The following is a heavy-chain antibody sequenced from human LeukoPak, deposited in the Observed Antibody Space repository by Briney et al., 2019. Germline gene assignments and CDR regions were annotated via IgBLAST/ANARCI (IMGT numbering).Heavy chain of an antibody. CDR1: GGSISSYY. D-gene: IGHD3-22*01. J-gene: IGHJ4*02. V-gene: IGHV4-59*01. CDR2: IYYSGST. Sequence: PSETLSLTCTVSGGSISSYYWSWIRQPPGKGLEWIGYIYYSGSTNYNPSLKSRVTISVDTSKNQFSLKLSSVTAADTAVYYCARANYDSSGYYYLDYWGQGTLVTVSS. CDR3: ARANYDSSGYYYLDY.